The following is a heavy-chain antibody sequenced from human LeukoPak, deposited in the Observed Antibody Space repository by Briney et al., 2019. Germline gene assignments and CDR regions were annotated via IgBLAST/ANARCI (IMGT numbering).Heavy chain of an antibody. D-gene: IGHD3-16*01. Sequence: SGTLSLTCAVSGGSISSSNWWSWVRQPPGKGLEWIGEIYHSGSTNYNPSLKSRVTISVDTSKNQFSLKLSSVTAADTAVYYCARDASRGGYYFDYWGQGTLVTVSS. V-gene: IGHV4-4*02. CDR3: ARDASRGGYYFDY. CDR2: IYHSGST. J-gene: IGHJ4*02. CDR1: GGSISSSNW.